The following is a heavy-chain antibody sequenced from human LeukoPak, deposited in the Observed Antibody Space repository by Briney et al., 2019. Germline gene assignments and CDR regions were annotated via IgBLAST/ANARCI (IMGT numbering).Heavy chain of an antibody. CDR3: AKADTKKWTVHDY. CDR2: IWAEGGVK. V-gene: IGHV3-33*06. D-gene: IGHD5-18*01. J-gene: IGHJ4*02. Sequence: GGSLRLSCAAPGFIFTTYGMRWGRQAPGKGLEWGSVIWAEGGVKYYVDSVKGGFTISRDNSKNTLYLQMNTLRAENTAEYYSAKADTKKWTVHDYCGQGPLVIVFS. CDR1: GFIFTTYG.